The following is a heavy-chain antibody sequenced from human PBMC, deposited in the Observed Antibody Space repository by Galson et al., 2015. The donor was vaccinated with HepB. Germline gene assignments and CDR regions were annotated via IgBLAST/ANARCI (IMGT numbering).Heavy chain of an antibody. D-gene: IGHD2-15*01. CDR3: ARDFNADDCSGGSCSGGY. CDR1: GYTFTSYG. Sequence: SVKVSCKASGYTFTSYGISWVRQAPGQGREWMGWISAYNGNTNYAQKLQGRVTMTTDTSTSTAYMELRSLRSDDTAVYYCARDFNADDCSGGSCSGGYWGQGTLVTVSS. CDR2: ISAYNGNT. J-gene: IGHJ4*02. V-gene: IGHV1-18*04.